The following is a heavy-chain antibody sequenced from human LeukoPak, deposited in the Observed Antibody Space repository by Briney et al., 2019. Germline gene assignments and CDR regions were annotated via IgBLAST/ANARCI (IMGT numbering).Heavy chain of an antibody. CDR3: AKFAAPSYTFGGVIRDY. CDR1: AFTFSSYW. Sequence: GGSLRLSCAASAFTFSSYWMHWVRQAPGKGLEWVSRIKGDESSINYADSVEGRFTISRDNAKNTVYLHLNSLRVEDTAVYYCAKFAAPSYTFGGVIRDYWGQGTLVTVSS. V-gene: IGHV3-74*01. J-gene: IGHJ4*02. D-gene: IGHD3-16*02. CDR2: IKGDESSI.